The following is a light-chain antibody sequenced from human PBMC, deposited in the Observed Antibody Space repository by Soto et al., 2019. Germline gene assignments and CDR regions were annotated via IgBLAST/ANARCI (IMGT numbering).Light chain of an antibody. CDR2: EAS. Sequence: IQLTQSPSSLSASVGGRCTITCRASQGIRHYLAWYQKKKGKVPKLLIYEASNLQSGVPSRLRGGGYRTDLTITITSMKNEDIGTYYCQQTDALTSTFGQGTRLEIK. J-gene: IGKJ5*01. CDR1: QGIRHY. CDR3: QQTDALTST. V-gene: IGKV1-27*01.